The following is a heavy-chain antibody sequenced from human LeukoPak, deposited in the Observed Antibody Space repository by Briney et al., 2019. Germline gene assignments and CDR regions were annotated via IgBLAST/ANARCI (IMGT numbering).Heavy chain of an antibody. J-gene: IGHJ3*02. CDR1: GYTFTGYY. D-gene: IGHD2-2*01. Sequence: ASVKLSCKASGYTFTGYYIHWVRQAPGQGLEWMGWINPNSGGTNYAQKFQGWVTMTRDTSISTAYMELSGLRSDDTAVYYCARHCSSTSCQHDDAFDIWGHGTMVTVSS. CDR3: ARHCSSTSCQHDDAFDI. V-gene: IGHV1-2*04. CDR2: INPNSGGT.